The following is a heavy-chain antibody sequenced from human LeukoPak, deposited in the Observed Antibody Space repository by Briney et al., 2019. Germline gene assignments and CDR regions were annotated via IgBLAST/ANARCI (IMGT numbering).Heavy chain of an antibody. Sequence: ASVKVSCKASGYTFTSYGISWVRQAPGQGLEWMGIINPGSGSTSYAQKFQGRVTLTGDTSTNTVYMELSSLRSEDTAVYYCARAVPAAGDYWGQGTLVTVSS. CDR3: ARAVPAAGDY. CDR2: INPGSGST. CDR1: GYTFTSYG. D-gene: IGHD6-13*01. V-gene: IGHV1-46*01. J-gene: IGHJ4*02.